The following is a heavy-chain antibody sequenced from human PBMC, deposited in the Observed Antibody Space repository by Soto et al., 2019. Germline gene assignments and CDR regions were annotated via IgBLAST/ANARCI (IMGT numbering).Heavy chain of an antibody. CDR1: GFTFSSYP. CDR3: AKDFTTSVTTSPFDY. V-gene: IGHV3-23*01. D-gene: IGHD4-17*01. J-gene: IGHJ4*02. CDR2: ISGSGGST. Sequence: EVQRLESGGGLLQPGGSLRLSCAASGFTFSSYPMSWVRQAPGKGLEWVSAISGSGGSTYYADSVKGRFTISRDNSKNTLYLQMNSLRAEDTAVYYCAKDFTTSVTTSPFDYWGQGTLVTVSS.